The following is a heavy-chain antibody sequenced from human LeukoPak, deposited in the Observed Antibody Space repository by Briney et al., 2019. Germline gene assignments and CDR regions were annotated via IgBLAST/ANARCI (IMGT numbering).Heavy chain of an antibody. CDR1: GYTFTGYY. D-gene: IGHD5-18*01. Sequence: GASVKVSCKASGYTFTGYYMHWVRQAPGQGLEWMGWLNPNSGGTNYAQKFQGRVTMTRDTSISTAYMELSRLRSADTAVYYCARVEYSYGCVDYWGQGTLVTVPS. CDR2: LNPNSGGT. J-gene: IGHJ4*02. V-gene: IGHV1-2*02. CDR3: ARVEYSYGCVDY.